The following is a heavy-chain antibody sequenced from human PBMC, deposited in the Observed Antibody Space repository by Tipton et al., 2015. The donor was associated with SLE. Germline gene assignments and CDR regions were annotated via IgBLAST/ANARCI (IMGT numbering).Heavy chain of an antibody. CDR2: INEDGSKK. D-gene: IGHD6-19*01. V-gene: IGHV3-7*01. CDR1: GLIFCDYW. CDR3: AKDAWYGSGWYDS. Sequence: SLRLSCAASGLIFCDYWMSWVRQVPGKGLGWGANINEDGSKKYYGDYVKGRFTISRDNSKNTLYLQMDSLRPEDTAVYYCAKDAWYGSGWYDSWGQGTLVTVSS. J-gene: IGHJ5*01.